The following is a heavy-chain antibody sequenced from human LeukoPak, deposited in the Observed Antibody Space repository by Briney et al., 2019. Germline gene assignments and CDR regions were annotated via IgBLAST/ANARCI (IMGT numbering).Heavy chain of an antibody. Sequence: SETLSLTCAVYGGSFSGYYWSWIRQPPGKGLEWIGEINHSGSTNYNPSLKSRVTISVDTSKNQFSLKLSSVTAADTAVYYCARGISMVVWLLGRAYYFDYWGQGTLVTVSS. CDR2: INHSGST. J-gene: IGHJ4*02. CDR3: ARGISMVVWLLGRAYYFDY. D-gene: IGHD3-9*01. CDR1: GGSFSGYY. V-gene: IGHV4-34*01.